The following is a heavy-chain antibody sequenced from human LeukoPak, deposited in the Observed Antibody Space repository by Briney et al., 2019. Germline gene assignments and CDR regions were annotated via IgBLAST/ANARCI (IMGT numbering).Heavy chain of an antibody. CDR2: MNPNSGNT. J-gene: IGHJ6*02. CDR1: GYTFTSYD. Sequence: GASVKVSCKASGYTFTSYDINWVRQATGQGLEWMGWMNPNSGNTSYAQKFQGRVTMTRNTSISTAYMELSSLRSEDTAVYYCARAGYDILTGYSDYYYYGMDVWGQGTTVTVSS. CDR3: ARAGYDILTGYSDYYYYGMDV. D-gene: IGHD3-9*01. V-gene: IGHV1-8*01.